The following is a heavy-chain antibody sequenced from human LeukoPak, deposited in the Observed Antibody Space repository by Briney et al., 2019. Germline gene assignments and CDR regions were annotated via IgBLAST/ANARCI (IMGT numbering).Heavy chain of an antibody. CDR3: ARDKGDTIFGVVITNYFDY. CDR2: INPNSGGT. V-gene: IGHV1-2*02. J-gene: IGHJ4*02. D-gene: IGHD3-3*01. Sequence: GASVKVCCKASGYTFTGYYMHWVRQAPGQGVEWMGWINPNSGGTNYAQKFQGRVTMTRDTSISTAYMELSRLRSDDTAVYYCARDKGDTIFGVVITNYFDYWGQGTLVTVSS. CDR1: GYTFTGYY.